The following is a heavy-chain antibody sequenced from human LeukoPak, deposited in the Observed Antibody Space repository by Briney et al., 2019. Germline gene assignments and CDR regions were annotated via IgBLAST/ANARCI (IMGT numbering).Heavy chain of an antibody. V-gene: IGHV3-30-3*01. D-gene: IGHD2-8*02. CDR2: ISYDGSNK. CDR3: ARGLFTGGTYFAY. J-gene: IGHJ4*02. Sequence: SGGSLRLSCAASGFMFSTYAMHWVRQARGKGLEWVAVISYDGSNKNFADSVKGRFSISRDNSRNTLSLQMNSLRPEDTALYYCARGLFTGGTYFAYWGQGTLVTVSS. CDR1: GFMFSTYA.